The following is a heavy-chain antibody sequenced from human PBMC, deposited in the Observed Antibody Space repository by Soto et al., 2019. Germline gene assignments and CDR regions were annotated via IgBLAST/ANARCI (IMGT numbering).Heavy chain of an antibody. CDR1: GFTFSSYW. CDR2: INKDGSGT. D-gene: IGHD3-10*01. J-gene: IGHJ4*02. CDR3: VREGFTSGLDY. Sequence: GVSLRLSCAASGFTFSSYWMHWVRQAPGKGLVCVSHINKDGSGTYYADSVEGRFTISRDNAKNTLYLQVNSMRAEDTAVYFCVREGFTSGLDYWGQGTLVTVSS. V-gene: IGHV3-74*01.